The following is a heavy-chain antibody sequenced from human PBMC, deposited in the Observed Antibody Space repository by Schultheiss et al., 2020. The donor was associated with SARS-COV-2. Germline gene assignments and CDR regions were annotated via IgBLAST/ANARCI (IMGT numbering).Heavy chain of an antibody. CDR3: TTGDQRRRGYSGYDTRGFDY. D-gene: IGHD5-12*01. J-gene: IGHJ4*02. CDR1: GFTFTNAW. CDR2: IISNIGGGTT. V-gene: IGHV3-15*01. Sequence: GGSLRLSCAASGFTFTNAWLTWVRQAPGKGLEWVGRIISNIGGGTTDYAAPVKDRFIISRDDSKNTLYLQMNSLKTEDTAVYYCTTGDQRRRGYSGYDTRGFDYWGQGTLVTVSS.